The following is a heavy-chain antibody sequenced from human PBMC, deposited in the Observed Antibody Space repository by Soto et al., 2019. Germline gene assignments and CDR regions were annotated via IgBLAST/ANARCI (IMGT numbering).Heavy chain of an antibody. V-gene: IGHV3-74*01. D-gene: IGHD3-22*01. CDR1: GFTLRSYW. CDR3: ARERTSMIVVGTTDY. Sequence: PGGSLRLSCAASGFTLRSYWMHWVRQAPGKGLVWVSRINSDGSSTSYADSVKGRFTISRDNAKNTLYLQMNSLRAEDTAVYYCARERTSMIVVGTTDYWGQGTLVTVSS. J-gene: IGHJ4*02. CDR2: INSDGSST.